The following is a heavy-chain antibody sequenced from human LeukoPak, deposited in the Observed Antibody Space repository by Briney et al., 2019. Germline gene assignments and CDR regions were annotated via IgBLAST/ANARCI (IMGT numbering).Heavy chain of an antibody. D-gene: IGHD1-26*01. Sequence: GGSLRLSCAASGFTFSSYALHWVRQTPGKGLEWVAIISYDGSNKYFADSVKGRFTISRDNPKNTPYLQMDSLRAEDTAVYYCARGAARRGTSDYFDYWGQGTLVTVSS. V-gene: IGHV3-30*04. CDR3: ARGAARRGTSDYFDY. CDR1: GFTFSSYA. CDR2: ISYDGSNK. J-gene: IGHJ4*02.